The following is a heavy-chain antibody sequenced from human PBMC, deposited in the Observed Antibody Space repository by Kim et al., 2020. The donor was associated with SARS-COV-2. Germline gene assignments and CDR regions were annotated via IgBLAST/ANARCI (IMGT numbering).Heavy chain of an antibody. CDR1: GFIFSSFG. J-gene: IGHJ3*02. V-gene: IGHV3-33*03. CDR3: ARAFEYSTADAFDI. CDR2: IWFGEKSE. D-gene: IGHD6-6*01. Sequence: GRSLRLSCAASGFIFSSFGMHWVRQAPGKGLEWVAVIWFGEKSEYYADSVKGRFTISRDNSKSMVYLQMNSLRAEDTAVYYCARAFEYSTADAFDIWGQGIMDTVSS.